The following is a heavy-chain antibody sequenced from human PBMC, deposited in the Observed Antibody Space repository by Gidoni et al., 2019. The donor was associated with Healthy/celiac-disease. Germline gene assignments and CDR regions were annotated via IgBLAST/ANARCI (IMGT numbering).Heavy chain of an antibody. J-gene: IGHJ4*02. CDR1: GGSFSGYY. D-gene: IGHD5-18*01. Sequence: QVQLQQWGAGLLKPSETLSLTCGVYGGSFSGYYWTWIRQPPGKGREWIGEITHSGSNKYNQDLKRRVTILVDTSKNQFSLKLSSVTGADTAVYYCARERGYSYGHRSYYFDYWGQGTLVTVSS. CDR2: ITHSGSN. V-gene: IGHV4-34*01. CDR3: ARERGYSYGHRSYYFDY.